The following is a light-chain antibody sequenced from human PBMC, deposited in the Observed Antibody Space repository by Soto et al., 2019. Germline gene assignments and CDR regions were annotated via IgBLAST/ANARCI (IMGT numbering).Light chain of an antibody. V-gene: IGLV1-51*01. J-gene: IGLJ3*02. CDR2: DNI. Sequence: QSVLTQSPSVSAAPGQTVTISCSGTTSNIGNNYVSWYQLLPETAPKLLIYDNIKRPSGIPDRFSGSKSGTSATLVITGLQTGDEADYYCGTWESSRNWVSGGGTQLTVL. CDR3: GTWESSRNWV. CDR1: TSNIGNNY.